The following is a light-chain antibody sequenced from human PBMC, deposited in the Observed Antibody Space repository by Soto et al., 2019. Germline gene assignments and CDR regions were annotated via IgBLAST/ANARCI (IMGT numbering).Light chain of an antibody. CDR1: QSVSSN. CDR3: QQYNNWPRT. Sequence: EIVMTQSPATLSVSPGARATLSCRASQSVSSNLAWYQQKFGQAPSLLIYGASTRATGIPARFGGSGSGTEFTLTISSLQSEDFAVYYCQQYNNWPRTVGQGTKVDIK. V-gene: IGKV3-15*01. J-gene: IGKJ1*01. CDR2: GAS.